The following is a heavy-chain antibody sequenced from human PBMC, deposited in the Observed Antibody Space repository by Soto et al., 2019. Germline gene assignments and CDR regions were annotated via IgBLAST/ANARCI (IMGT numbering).Heavy chain of an antibody. Sequence: SETLSLTCAVYGGSFSGYYWSWIRQPPGKGLEWIGGINHSGSTNYNPSLKSRVTISVDTSKNQFSLKLSSVTAADTAVYYCARGAWLRRAFDIWGQGTMVTVSS. V-gene: IGHV4-34*01. CDR2: INHSGST. D-gene: IGHD5-12*01. CDR1: GGSFSGYY. CDR3: ARGAWLRRAFDI. J-gene: IGHJ3*02.